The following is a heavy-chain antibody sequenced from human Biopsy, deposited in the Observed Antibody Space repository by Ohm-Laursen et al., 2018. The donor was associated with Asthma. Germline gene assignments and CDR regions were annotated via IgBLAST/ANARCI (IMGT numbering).Heavy chain of an antibody. J-gene: IGHJ6*02. CDR3: ASPTYCSGSSCINNYYYALNV. V-gene: IGHV1-18*01. Sequence: ASVKVSCKTSGYTFNSAGITWVRQAPGQGLEWMGWISVYNGNTKVAQKLQDRVTMITDTSTSTAYMELSSLRSDDTAVYYCASPTYCSGSSCINNYYYALNVWGQGTTVTVSS. D-gene: IGHD2-15*01. CDR1: GYTFNSAG. CDR2: ISVYNGNT.